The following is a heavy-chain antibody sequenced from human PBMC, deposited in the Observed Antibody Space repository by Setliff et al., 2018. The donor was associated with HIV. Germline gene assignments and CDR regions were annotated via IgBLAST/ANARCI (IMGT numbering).Heavy chain of an antibody. CDR2: IGRDGDIT. CDR1: GFTFGFYS. V-gene: IGHV3-23*03. J-gene: IGHJ4*02. Sequence: PGESLKISCVGSGFTFGFYSISWVRQTPGKGLEWVSIIGRDGDITHYRESVKGRFTISRDNSRNTLYLQMNSLRVEDTALYYCAKEGPALITQYFDSWGQGTLVTVSS. CDR3: AKEGPALITQYFDS. D-gene: IGHD3-16*01.